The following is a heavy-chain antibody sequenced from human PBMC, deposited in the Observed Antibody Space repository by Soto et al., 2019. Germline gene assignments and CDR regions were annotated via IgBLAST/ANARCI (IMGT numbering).Heavy chain of an antibody. D-gene: IGHD2-2*01. CDR3: ARGGDIVVVPAAKHYYYMDV. V-gene: IGHV1-69*02. CDR1: GGTFSSYT. Sequence: SVKVSCKASGGTFSSYTISWVRQAPGQGLEWMGRIIPILCIANYAQKFQGRVTITADKSTSTAYMELSSLRSEDTAVYYCARGGDIVVVPAAKHYYYMDVWGKGTTVTVSS. CDR2: IIPILCIA. J-gene: IGHJ6*03.